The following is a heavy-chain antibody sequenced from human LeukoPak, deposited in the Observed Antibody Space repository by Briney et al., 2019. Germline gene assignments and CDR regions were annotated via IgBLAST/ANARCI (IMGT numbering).Heavy chain of an antibody. CDR1: GGSINNSY. J-gene: IGHJ5*02. CDR3: ARDPDGNNWFDP. D-gene: IGHD1-14*01. Sequence: SETLSLTCTVPGGSINNSYWSWIRQPPGKGLEWIGYIYHSGSTNYNPSLKSRVTMSVDTSRNQFSLKLSSVTAADTAVYYCARDPDGNNWFDPWGQGTLVTVSS. V-gene: IGHV4-59*01. CDR2: IYHSGST.